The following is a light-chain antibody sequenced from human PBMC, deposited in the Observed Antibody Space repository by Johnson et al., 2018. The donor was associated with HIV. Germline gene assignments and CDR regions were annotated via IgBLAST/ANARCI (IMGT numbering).Light chain of an antibody. CDR3: GTWDSSLSAYV. Sequence: QPVLTQPPSVSAAPGQKVTISCSGSSSNIGNNFVSWYQQLPGTAPKLLIYANNKRPSGIADRFSGSKSGTSATLGITGLQTVDEADYYCGTWDSSLSAYVFGTGTKVPVL. V-gene: IGLV1-51*02. CDR2: ANN. J-gene: IGLJ1*01. CDR1: SSNIGNNF.